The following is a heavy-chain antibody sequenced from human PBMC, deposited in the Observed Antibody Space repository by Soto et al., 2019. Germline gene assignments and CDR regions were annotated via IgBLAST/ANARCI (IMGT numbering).Heavy chain of an antibody. CDR2: INSDGSST. CDR1: GFTFSSYW. J-gene: IGHJ6*02. V-gene: IGHV3-74*01. Sequence: EVQLVESWGGLVQPGGSLRLSCAASGFTFSSYWMHWVRQAPGKGLVWVSRINSDGSSTSYADSVKGRFTISRDNAKNTLYLQMTSLRADDTAVYYCARDIVVVPAAIQIQLWHTPYYYGMDVWGQGTTVTVSS. D-gene: IGHD2-2*02. CDR3: ARDIVVVPAAIQIQLWHTPYYYGMDV.